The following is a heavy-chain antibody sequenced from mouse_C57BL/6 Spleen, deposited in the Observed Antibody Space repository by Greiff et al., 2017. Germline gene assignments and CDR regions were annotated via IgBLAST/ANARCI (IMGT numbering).Heavy chain of an antibody. CDR2: ISYDGSN. CDR3: ARGDGPPDY. CDR1: GYSITSGYY. V-gene: IGHV3-6*01. D-gene: IGHD2-3*01. J-gene: IGHJ2*01. Sequence: VQLQQSGPGLVKPSQSLSLTCSVTGYSITSGYYWNWIRQFPGNKLEWMGYISYDGSNNYNPSLKNRISITRDTSKNQFFLKLNSVTTEDTATYYCARGDGPPDYWGQGTTLTVSS.